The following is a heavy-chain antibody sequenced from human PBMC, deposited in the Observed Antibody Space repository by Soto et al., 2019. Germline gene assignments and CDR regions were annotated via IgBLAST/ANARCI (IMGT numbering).Heavy chain of an antibody. CDR1: GFTFSSYG. CDR3: ARAGLLDSGNY. CDR2: ISGDGSST. Sequence: EVQLVESGGGLVQPGGSLRLSCAASGFTFSSYGMYWFRQAPGKGLVWVSGISGDGSSTTHADSVKGRFTITRDNAKNTLYLQMNRLRVENTAVYYCARAGLLDSGNYLGPGTLVTVSS. J-gene: IGHJ4*02. D-gene: IGHD1-26*01. V-gene: IGHV3-74*01.